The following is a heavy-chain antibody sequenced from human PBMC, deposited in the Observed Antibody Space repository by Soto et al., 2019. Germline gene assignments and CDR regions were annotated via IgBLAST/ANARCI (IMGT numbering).Heavy chain of an antibody. V-gene: IGHV1-69*13. CDR1: GGTFSSYA. J-gene: IGHJ5*02. CDR3: ARDGIHYYGDYGRRWFDP. CDR2: IIPIFGTA. Sequence: SVKVSCKASGGTFSSYAISWVRQAPGQGLEWMGGIIPIFGTANYAQKFQGRVTITADESTSTAYMELSSLRSEDTAVYYCARDGIHYYGDYGRRWFDPWGQGTLVTVSS. D-gene: IGHD4-17*01.